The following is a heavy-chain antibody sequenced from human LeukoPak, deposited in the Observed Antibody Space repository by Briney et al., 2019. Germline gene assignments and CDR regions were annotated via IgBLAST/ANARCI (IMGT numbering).Heavy chain of an antibody. D-gene: IGHD3-3*01. Sequence: GGSLRLSCAASGFTFSNAWMNWVRQAPGKGLEWVGRIKSKTDGGTTDYAAPVKGRFTISRDDSKNTLYLQMNSLKTEDTAVYYCTTSQDGFWGGYSNWGQGTLVTVSS. J-gene: IGHJ4*02. V-gene: IGHV3-15*07. CDR1: GFTFSNAW. CDR3: TTSQDGFWGGYSN. CDR2: IKSKTDGGTT.